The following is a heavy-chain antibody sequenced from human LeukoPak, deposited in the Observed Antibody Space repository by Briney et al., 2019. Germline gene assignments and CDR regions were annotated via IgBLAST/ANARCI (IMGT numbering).Heavy chain of an antibody. V-gene: IGHV3-13*01. CDR2: IGTAGDT. CDR1: GFTFSSYD. CDR3: AKDGTGGRAFDI. D-gene: IGHD1-14*01. J-gene: IGHJ3*02. Sequence: GGSLRLSCAASGFTFSSYDMHWVRQPTGKGLEWVSGIGTAGDTYYLGPVKGRFTISRENAKNSLYLQMNSLRAGDTAVYYCAKDGTGGRAFDIWGQGTMVTVSS.